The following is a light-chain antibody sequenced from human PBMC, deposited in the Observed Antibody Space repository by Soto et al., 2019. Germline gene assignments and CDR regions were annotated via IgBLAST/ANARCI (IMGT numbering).Light chain of an antibody. J-gene: IGKJ1*01. CDR3: QQYGSSPPT. Sequence: EIVLTQSPGTLSLSPGGRATLSCRASQSVSSSYLAWYQQKPGQAPRLLIYGASSRATGIPDRFSGSGSGTDFTLTISRLEPEDFAVYYCQQYGSSPPTFGQGTKVDIK. V-gene: IGKV3-20*01. CDR2: GAS. CDR1: QSVSSSY.